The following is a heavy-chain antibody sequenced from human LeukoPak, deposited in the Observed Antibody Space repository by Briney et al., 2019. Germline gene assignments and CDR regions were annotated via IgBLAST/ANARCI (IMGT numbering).Heavy chain of an antibody. CDR1: GFTFSRYW. V-gene: IGHV3-74*01. CDR3: ASLFLCYGCSSSSDSFNI. D-gene: IGHD6-6*01. J-gene: IGHJ3*02. CDR2: ISDGSRT. Sequence: GGSLRLSCEASGFTFSRYWMHWVRQAPGKGLVWVSRISDGSRTTYADSVKGRFTISRDNAKNTLYLQMKSLRAEDTAVYYCASLFLCYGCSSSSDSFNIWGQGTMVTVSS.